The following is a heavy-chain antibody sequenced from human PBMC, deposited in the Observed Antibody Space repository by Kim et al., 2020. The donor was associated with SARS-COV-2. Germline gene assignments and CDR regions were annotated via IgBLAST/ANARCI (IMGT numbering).Heavy chain of an antibody. Sequence: GGSLRLSCAASGFTFSSYAMSWVRQAPGKGLEWVSAISGSGGSTYYADSVKGRFTISRDNSKNTLYLQMNSLRAEDTAVYYCASREVAAAGGYYYYGMDVWDQGTTVTVSS. CDR1: GFTFSSYA. CDR2: ISGSGGST. CDR3: ASREVAAAGGYYYYGMDV. J-gene: IGHJ6*02. D-gene: IGHD6-13*01. V-gene: IGHV3-23*01.